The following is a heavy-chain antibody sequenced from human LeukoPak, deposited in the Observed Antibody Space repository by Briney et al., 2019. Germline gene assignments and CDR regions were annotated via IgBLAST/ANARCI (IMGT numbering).Heavy chain of an antibody. CDR2: ISSSSSYI. CDR1: GFTFSSYS. J-gene: IGHJ6*02. D-gene: IGHD3-10*01. V-gene: IGHV3-21*01. CDR3: ARDLVVRGVNPGYYYYGMDV. Sequence: EGSLRLSCAASGFTFSSYSMSWVRQAPGKGLEWVSSISSSSSYIYYADSVKGRFTISRDNAKNSLYLQMNSLRAEDTAVYYCARDLVVRGVNPGYYYYGMDVWGQGTTVTVSS.